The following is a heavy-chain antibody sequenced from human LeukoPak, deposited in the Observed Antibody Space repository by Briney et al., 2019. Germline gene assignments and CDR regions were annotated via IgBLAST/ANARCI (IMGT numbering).Heavy chain of an antibody. V-gene: IGHV3-23*01. CDR1: GFIFRNYA. CDR2: ISGSGGST. J-gene: IGHJ3*01. Sequence: GGSLRLFCAASGFIFRNYALSWVRQARGKGLEGGSDISGSGGSTYYADSVKGRYNISRENSKNTMYLQKNSLRAEDTAVYYCARMKDTDAFDVWGQGTWVTVSS. CDR3: ARMKDTDAFDV. D-gene: IGHD5-18*01.